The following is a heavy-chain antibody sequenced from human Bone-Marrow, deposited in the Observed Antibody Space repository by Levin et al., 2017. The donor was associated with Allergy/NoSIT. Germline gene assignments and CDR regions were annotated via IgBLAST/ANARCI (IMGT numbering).Heavy chain of an antibody. J-gene: IGHJ3*01. V-gene: IGHV3-23*05. Sequence: HPGGSLRLSCAASGFIFRSYAMTWVRQAPGKGLEWVSGLSGSGTSTYYLDSVKGRFTISRDNSNNTLYLQMNSLRAEDTAIYYCAKGPVFGPNDPFDVWGQGTIVTVSS. CDR2: LSGSGTST. CDR1: GFIFRSYA. D-gene: IGHD3-10*01. CDR3: AKGPVFGPNDPFDV.